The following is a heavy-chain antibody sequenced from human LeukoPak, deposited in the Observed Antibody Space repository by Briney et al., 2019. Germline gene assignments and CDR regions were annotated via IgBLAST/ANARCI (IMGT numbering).Heavy chain of an antibody. D-gene: IGHD3-22*01. J-gene: IGHJ4*02. Sequence: PGGSLRLSCAASGFTFSSYGMHWVRQAPGKGLEWVAVIWYDGSNKYYADSVKGRFTISRDNSKNTLYLQMNSLRAEDTAVYYCARDGTYDSSGYYSSSSEYYFDYWGQGTLVTVSS. CDR1: GFTFSSYG. V-gene: IGHV3-33*01. CDR3: ARDGTYDSSGYYSSSSEYYFDY. CDR2: IWYDGSNK.